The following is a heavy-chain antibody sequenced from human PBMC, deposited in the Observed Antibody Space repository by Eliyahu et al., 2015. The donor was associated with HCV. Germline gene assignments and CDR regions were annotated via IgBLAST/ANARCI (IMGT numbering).Heavy chain of an antibody. D-gene: IGHD6-19*01. J-gene: IGHJ5*02. V-gene: IGHV4-59*01. CDR3: ASGGGGIAVTGTGGWFDP. Sequence: QVQLQESGPGLVKPSXTLSLTCTVSGXSITTXXWXWXRXPPGKGLEWIGYIHYSGSTNYNPXLKSRVTMSLDTSKNQLSLNVTSVTAADTAMYYCASGGGGIAVTGTGGWFDPWGQGTLVTVSS. CDR2: IHYSGST. CDR1: GXSITTXX.